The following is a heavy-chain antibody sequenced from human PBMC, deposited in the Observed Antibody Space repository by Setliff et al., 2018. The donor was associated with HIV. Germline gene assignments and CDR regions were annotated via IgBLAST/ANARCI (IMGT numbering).Heavy chain of an antibody. D-gene: IGHD2-15*01. CDR1: GYTFTSYY. Sequence: GASVKVSCKASGYTFTSYYMQWVRQAPGQGLEWMGRINPNSGGTNYAQKFQGRVTMTRDTSTSTVYMELSSLTSEDTAVYYCARERIGYFDFWGQGTLVTVSS. J-gene: IGHJ4*02. CDR2: INPNSGGT. V-gene: IGHV1-2*06. CDR3: ARERIGYFDF.